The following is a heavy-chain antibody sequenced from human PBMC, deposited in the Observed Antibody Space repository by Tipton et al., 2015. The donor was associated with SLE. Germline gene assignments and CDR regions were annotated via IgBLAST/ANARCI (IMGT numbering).Heavy chain of an antibody. Sequence: TLSLTCTVSGGSISSGSYYWSWIRQPAGKGLEWIGYIYTSGRTNYNPSLKSRVTISVDTSKNQFSLKLSSVTAADTAVYYFARATSIAARLYYYYYYMDVWGNETMVTVSS. V-gene: IGHV4-61*09. CDR2: IYTSGRT. CDR1: GGSISSGSYY. D-gene: IGHD6-6*01. J-gene: IGHJ6*03. CDR3: ARATSIAARLYYYYYYMDV.